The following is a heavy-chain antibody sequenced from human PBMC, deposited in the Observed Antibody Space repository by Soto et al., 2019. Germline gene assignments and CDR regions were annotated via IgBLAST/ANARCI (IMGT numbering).Heavy chain of an antibody. V-gene: IGHV3-9*01. Sequence: GGSLRLSCAASGFTFDDYAMHWVRQAPGKGLEWVSGISWNSGSIGYADSVKGRFTISRDNAKNSLYLQMNSLRAEDTALYYCAKDTGRDYYYGMDVWGQGTTVTASS. CDR3: AKDTGRDYYYGMDV. J-gene: IGHJ6*02. CDR2: ISWNSGSI. CDR1: GFTFDDYA.